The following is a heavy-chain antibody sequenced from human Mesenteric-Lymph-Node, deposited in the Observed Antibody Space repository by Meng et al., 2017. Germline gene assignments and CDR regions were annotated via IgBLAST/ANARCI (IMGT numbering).Heavy chain of an antibody. CDR3: ASGTPGRSYCDY. CDR1: GYPFGSYG. V-gene: IGHV1-18*01. CDR2: FVNYVDT. J-gene: IGHJ4*02. Sequence: QGHLRTAGPRVKKPGAYMRVSCKAAGYPFGSYGICWVRQAPGQGLEWMGWFVNYVDTYPAPKFQGRVTMTTDTHTNTAFMELRSLTSDDTAVYYCASGTPGRSYCDYWGQGTLVTVSS. D-gene: IGHD2-15*01.